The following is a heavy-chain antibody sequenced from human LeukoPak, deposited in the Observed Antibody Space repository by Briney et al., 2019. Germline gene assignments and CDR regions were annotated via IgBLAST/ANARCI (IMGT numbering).Heavy chain of an antibody. V-gene: IGHV4-39*01. CDR3: ARHIPLYDSGGWFDP. J-gene: IGHJ5*02. D-gene: IGHD3-3*01. CDR2: IYYSGST. CDR1: GGSISSSSYY. Sequence: SETLSLTCTVSGGSISSSSYYWGWIRQPPGKGLEWIGSIYYSGSTHYNPSLKSRVTISVDTSKNQFSLKLSSVTAADTAVYYCARHIPLYDSGGWFDPWGQGTLVTVSS.